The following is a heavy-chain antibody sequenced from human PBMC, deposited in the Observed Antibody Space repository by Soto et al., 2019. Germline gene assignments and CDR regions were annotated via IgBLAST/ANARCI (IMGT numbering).Heavy chain of an antibody. CDR3: ARRGYSGYDP. V-gene: IGHV4-59*01. Sequence: SQTLSLTCTVSGGSISSYYWSWIRQPPGKGLEWIGYIYYSGSTNYNPSLKSRVTISVDTSKNQFSLKLSSVTAADTAVYYCARRGYSGYDPWGQGTLVTVSS. CDR1: GGSISSYY. D-gene: IGHD5-12*01. J-gene: IGHJ5*02. CDR2: IYYSGST.